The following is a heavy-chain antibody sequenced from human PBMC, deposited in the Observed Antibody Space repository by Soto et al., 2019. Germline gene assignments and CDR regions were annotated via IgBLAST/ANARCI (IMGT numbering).Heavy chain of an antibody. V-gene: IGHV3-74*01. CDR3: ARPRFSGSGTPFDH. Sequence: EVQLVESGGGLVQPGVSLRLSCAGSGITFSSYWMHWVRQAPGKGLVWVSRINGDGSTTSYADPVKGRFIISRDNPKNMLYLQMNSLGAQDTAVYYCARPRFSGSGTPFDHLGQGTLVTVSS. CDR1: GITFSSYW. J-gene: IGHJ4*02. CDR2: INGDGSTT. D-gene: IGHD1-1*01.